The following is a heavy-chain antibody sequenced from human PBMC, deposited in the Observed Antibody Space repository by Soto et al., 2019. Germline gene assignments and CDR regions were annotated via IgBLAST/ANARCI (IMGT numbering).Heavy chain of an antibody. V-gene: IGHV4-39*07. CDR3: ARVISSRDEYFDY. CDR2: ISHTGTT. J-gene: IGHJ4*02. D-gene: IGHD2-2*01. Sequence: SETLSLTCTVSGGSLSSSSYYWGWIRQPPGEGLEWIGEISHTGTTNYNPSLKSRVTMSVDKPKNQFSLNLTSVTAADTAVYYCARVISSRDEYFDYWGQGTVVTVSS. CDR1: GGSLSSSSYY.